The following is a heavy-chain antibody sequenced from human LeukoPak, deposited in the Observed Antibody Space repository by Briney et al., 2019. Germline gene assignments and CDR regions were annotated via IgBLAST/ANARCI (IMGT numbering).Heavy chain of an antibody. CDR1: GFTFANYA. CDR2: ISGSGGST. D-gene: IGHD6-13*01. V-gene: IGHV3-23*01. J-gene: IGHJ4*02. Sequence: GGSLRLSCAASGFTFANYAMSWVRQGPGKGLEWVSTISGSGGSTYYADSVKGRFTISRDNSRNTLFLQMNSLRADDTAVYFCAKDQKSIAATGYDYWGQGTLVTVSS. CDR3: AKDQKSIAATGYDY.